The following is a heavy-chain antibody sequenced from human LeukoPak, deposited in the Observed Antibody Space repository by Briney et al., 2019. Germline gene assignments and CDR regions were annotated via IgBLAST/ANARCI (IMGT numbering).Heavy chain of an antibody. J-gene: IGHJ4*02. CDR2: ISYDGSNK. D-gene: IGHD3-10*02. CDR3: IRETHVGLHLEY. Sequence: GGSLRLSCPASGFTFSSYAMHWVRQAPGRGLEWVAVISYDGSNKYYADSVKGRFTISRDNSKNTLYLQMNSLRAEDTAVYYCIRETHVGLHLEYWGQGTLATVTS. V-gene: IGHV3-30*04. CDR1: GFTFSSYA.